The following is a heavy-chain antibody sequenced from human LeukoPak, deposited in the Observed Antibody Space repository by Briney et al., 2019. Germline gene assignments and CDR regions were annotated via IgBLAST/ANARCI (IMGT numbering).Heavy chain of an antibody. V-gene: IGHV5-51*01. CDR1: GYSFSNYW. D-gene: IGHD2-15*01. Sequence: GESLKISCKGSGYSFSNYWIGWVRQMPGKGLEWMGIIYPGDSDTRYSPSFQGQVTISADKSISTAYLQRSSLKASDTAMYYCARRHCSGSSCYSGFDYWGQGTLVTVSS. J-gene: IGHJ4*02. CDR3: ARRHCSGSSCYSGFDY. CDR2: IYPGDSDT.